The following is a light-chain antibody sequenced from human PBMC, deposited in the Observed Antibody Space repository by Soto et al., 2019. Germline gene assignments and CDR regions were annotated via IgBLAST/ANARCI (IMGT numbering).Light chain of an antibody. CDR2: DAS. Sequence: DIQMTQSPSTLSGSVGDRVTITCRASQTISSWLAWYQQKPGKAPKLLIYDASTLESGVPSRFSGSGSGTEFTLTISSLQPDDFATYYCHQYNSYNTVGGGTKVDIK. J-gene: IGKJ4*01. CDR1: QTISSW. V-gene: IGKV1-5*01. CDR3: HQYNSYNT.